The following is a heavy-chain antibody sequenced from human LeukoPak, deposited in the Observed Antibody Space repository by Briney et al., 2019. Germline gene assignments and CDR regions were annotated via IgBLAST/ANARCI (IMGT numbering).Heavy chain of an antibody. V-gene: IGHV3-23*01. J-gene: IGHJ4*02. CDR2: ISGSGGGT. D-gene: IGHD3-22*01. Sequence: GGSLRLSCAASGFTFSSYAMSWVRQAPGKGLEWVSAISGSGGGTYYADSVKGRFTISRDNSKNTLYLQMSSLRAEDTAVYYCARDYYDSSGYDYWGQGTLVTVSS. CDR3: ARDYYDSSGYDY. CDR1: GFTFSSYA.